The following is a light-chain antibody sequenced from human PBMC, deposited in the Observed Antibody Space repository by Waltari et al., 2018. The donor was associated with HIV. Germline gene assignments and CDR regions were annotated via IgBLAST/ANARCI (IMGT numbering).Light chain of an antibody. J-gene: IGLJ1*01. Sequence: SYELPQPPSVPVSPGQTARITCSGDALPKQYAYWYHQKPGQAPILVIYKDIERPSGIPGRFSGSSSGTTVTLTISGVQAEDEADYYCQSADSSDTFVFGSGTKVTVL. CDR1: ALPKQY. CDR2: KDI. CDR3: QSADSSDTFV. V-gene: IGLV3-25*03.